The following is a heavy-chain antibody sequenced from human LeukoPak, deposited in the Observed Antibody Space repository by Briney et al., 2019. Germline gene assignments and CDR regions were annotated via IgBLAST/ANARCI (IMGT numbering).Heavy chain of an antibody. V-gene: IGHV3-23*01. CDR3: GKKTPGNYPYDY. CDR2: SGNAGDT. D-gene: IGHD3-22*01. J-gene: IGHJ4*02. Sequence: GGSLRLSCAASGFTFDVSAMNWVHQAPGKGLEWVSASGNAGDTYYADSVKGRFTISRDNSKKMLFLQMTSLRAEDTAVYYCGKKTPGNYPYDYWGQGTLVTVSP. CDR1: GFTFDVSA.